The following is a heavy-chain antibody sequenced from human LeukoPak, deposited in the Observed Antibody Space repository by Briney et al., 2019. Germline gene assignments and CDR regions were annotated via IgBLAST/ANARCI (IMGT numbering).Heavy chain of an antibody. CDR3: AGGKYYYDSSGYEFDY. CDR1: GGSFSGYY. V-gene: IGHV4-34*01. CDR2: IYYSGST. Sequence: SETLSLTCAVYGGSFSGYYWSWIRQPPGKGLEWIGSIYYSGSTYYNPSLKSRVTISVDTSKNQFSLKLSSVTAADTAVYYCAGGKYYYDSSGYEFDYWGQGTLVTVSS. D-gene: IGHD3-22*01. J-gene: IGHJ4*02.